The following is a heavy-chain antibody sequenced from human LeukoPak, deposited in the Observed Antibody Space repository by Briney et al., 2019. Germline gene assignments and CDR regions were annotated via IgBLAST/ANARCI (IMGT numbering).Heavy chain of an antibody. CDR1: GYTFTSYY. CDR3: ARAHLHYGDSIHDLDY. CDR2: IHPSGGST. D-gene: IGHD4-17*01. V-gene: IGHV1-46*01. Sequence: GASLKVSCKASGYTFTSYYMHWVRQAPGQALEWMGIIHPSGGSTSYAQKFQGRVTMTRDTSTSTVYMELSSLRSEDTAVYYCARAHLHYGDSIHDLDYWGQGTLVTVSS. J-gene: IGHJ4*02.